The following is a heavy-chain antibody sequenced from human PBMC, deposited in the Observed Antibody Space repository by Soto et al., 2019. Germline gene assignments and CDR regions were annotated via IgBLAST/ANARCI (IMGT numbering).Heavy chain of an antibody. CDR3: ARVYSSGWYRSFRGMDV. CDR1: GGSFSGYD. Sequence: SETLSLTGAVYGGSFSGYDGSGIRQPPGNGREWSGEINHSGSTNYNPSLKSRVTISVDTSKNPFSLKLSSVTAADTAVYYCARVYSSGWYRSFRGMDVWGQGTPVTVPS. D-gene: IGHD6-19*01. CDR2: INHSGST. V-gene: IGHV4-34*01. J-gene: IGHJ6*02.